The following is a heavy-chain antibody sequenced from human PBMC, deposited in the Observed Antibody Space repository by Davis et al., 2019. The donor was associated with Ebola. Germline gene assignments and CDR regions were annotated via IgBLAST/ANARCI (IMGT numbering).Heavy chain of an antibody. CDR2: ISSSSSYI. CDR1: GFTFSSYS. Sequence: GESLKISCAASGFTFSSYSMNWVRQAPGKGLEWVSSISSSSSYIYYADSVKGRFTISRDNAKNTLYLQMNSLRAEDTAVYYCARDYSSGWYGIPYWGQGTLVTVSS. D-gene: IGHD6-19*01. J-gene: IGHJ4*02. V-gene: IGHV3-21*01. CDR3: ARDYSSGWYGIPY.